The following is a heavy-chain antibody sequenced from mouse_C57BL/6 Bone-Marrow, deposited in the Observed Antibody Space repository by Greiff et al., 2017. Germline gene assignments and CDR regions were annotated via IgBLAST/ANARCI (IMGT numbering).Heavy chain of an antibody. V-gene: IGHV5-17*01. CDR1: GFTFSDYG. CDR3: ASPLLRSLFAY. Sequence: EVQRVESGGGLVKPGGSLKLSCAASGFTFSDYGMHWVRQAPEKGLEWVAYISTGGSTIYYADTVKGRFTISGDNAKNTLFLQMTSLRSEDTAMYYCASPLLRSLFAYWGQGTLVTVSA. D-gene: IGHD1-2*01. CDR2: ISTGGSTI. J-gene: IGHJ3*01.